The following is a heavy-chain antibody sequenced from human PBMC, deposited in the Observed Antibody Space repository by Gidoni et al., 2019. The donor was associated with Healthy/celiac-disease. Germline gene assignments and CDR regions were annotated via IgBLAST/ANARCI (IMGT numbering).Heavy chain of an antibody. D-gene: IGHD5-12*01. Sequence: QVQLVQSGAEVKKPGSSVKVSCQASGGTFRSYAISWVRQAPGQGLEWMGRIIPILGIANYAQKFQGRVTITADKSTSTAYMELSSLRSEDTAVYYCARDKEGGYSGYDYWYWGQGTLVTVSS. J-gene: IGHJ4*02. V-gene: IGHV1-69*04. CDR1: GGTFRSYA. CDR3: ARDKEGGYSGYDYWY. CDR2: IIPILGIA.